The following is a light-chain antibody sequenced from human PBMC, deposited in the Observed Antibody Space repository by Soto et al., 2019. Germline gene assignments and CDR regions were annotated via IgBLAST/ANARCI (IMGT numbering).Light chain of an antibody. Sequence: EIVLTQSPATLSLSPGERATLSCRASQSVSSYLAWYQQEPGQAPRLLIYDASNRATGIPDRFSGSGSGTDFTLTISRLEPEDFVVYYCQQYGNSPITFGQGTRLEIK. J-gene: IGKJ5*01. V-gene: IGKV3-20*01. CDR2: DAS. CDR3: QQYGNSPIT. CDR1: QSVSSY.